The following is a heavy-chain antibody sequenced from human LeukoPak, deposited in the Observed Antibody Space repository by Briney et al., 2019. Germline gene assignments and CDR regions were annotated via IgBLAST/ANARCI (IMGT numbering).Heavy chain of an antibody. CDR1: GGSISSYY. D-gene: IGHD4-11*01. CDR3: ARDEGVARAYSRGFDY. J-gene: IGHJ4*02. CDR2: IYYDGTT. Sequence: SETLSLTCTGSGGSISSYYWSWIRQRPGKGLEWIGYIYYDGTTNYNRSLKSVFTMSVDMSKNKFSLRLKFLTAVDTAVYYCARDEGVARAYSRGFDYWGQGTLVGVSS. V-gene: IGHV4-59*01.